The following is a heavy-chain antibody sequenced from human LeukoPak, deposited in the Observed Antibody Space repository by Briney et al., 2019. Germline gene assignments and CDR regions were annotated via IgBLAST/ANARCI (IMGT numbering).Heavy chain of an antibody. J-gene: IGHJ3*02. CDR2: INPNSGGT. D-gene: IGHD5-18*01. V-gene: IGHV1-2*02. CDR1: GYTFTGYY. Sequence: ASVKVSCKAFGYTFTGYYMHWVRQAPGQGLEWMGWINPNSGGTNYAQKFQGRVTMTRDTSISTAYMELSRLRSDDTAVYYCARGDTAMVIGQQPGAFDIWGQGTMVTVSS. CDR3: ARGDTAMVIGQQPGAFDI.